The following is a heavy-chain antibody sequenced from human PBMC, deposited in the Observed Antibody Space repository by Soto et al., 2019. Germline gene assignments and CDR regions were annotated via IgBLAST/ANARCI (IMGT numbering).Heavy chain of an antibody. CDR3: ASLVVVPAARSGNY. Sequence: GGSLRLSCAASGFTFSSYWMHWVRQAPGKGLVWVSRINSDGSSTSYADSVKGRFTISRDNAKNTLYLQMNSLRAEDTAVYYCASLVVVPAARSGNYWGQGTLVTVSS. V-gene: IGHV3-74*01. CDR1: GFTFSSYW. D-gene: IGHD2-2*01. J-gene: IGHJ4*02. CDR2: INSDGSST.